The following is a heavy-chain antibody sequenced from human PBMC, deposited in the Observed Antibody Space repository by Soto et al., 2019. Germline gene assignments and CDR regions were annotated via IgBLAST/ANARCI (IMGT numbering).Heavy chain of an antibody. CDR3: ARVAGSSGWYFA. J-gene: IGHJ5*02. Sequence: QVQLVESGGGAVQPGRSLRLSCAASGFTFSSYAMHWVRQAPGKGLEWVAVISYDGSNKYYADSVKGRFTISRDNSKNTLYLQMNSLRAEDTAVYYCARVAGSSGWYFAWGQGTLVTVSS. V-gene: IGHV3-30-3*01. D-gene: IGHD6-19*01. CDR2: ISYDGSNK. CDR1: GFTFSSYA.